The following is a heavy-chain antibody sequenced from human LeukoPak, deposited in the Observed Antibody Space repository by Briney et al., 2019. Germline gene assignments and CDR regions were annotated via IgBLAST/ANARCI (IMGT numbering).Heavy chain of an antibody. J-gene: IGHJ5*02. CDR1: GFTFSSYA. CDR2: ITNSGSTI. Sequence: GGPLRLSCAASGFTFSSYAMNWVRQAPGKGPEWISYITNSGSTIYYADSVKGRFTISRDNAKNSLVLQMNSLRDEDSAVYYCARDSISAALFDPWGQGTLITVSS. V-gene: IGHV3-48*02. D-gene: IGHD2/OR15-2a*01. CDR3: ARDSISAALFDP.